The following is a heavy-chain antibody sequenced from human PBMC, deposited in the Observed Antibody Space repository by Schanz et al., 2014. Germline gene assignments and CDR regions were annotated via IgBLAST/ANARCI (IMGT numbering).Heavy chain of an antibody. J-gene: IGHJ4*02. D-gene: IGHD2-2*01. CDR1: GGSFSGYY. V-gene: IGHV4-34*01. CDR3: ARAARRPRVVPVDFDY. CDR2: INHGGSA. Sequence: QVQLQQWGAGLLKPSETLSLTCAVYGGSFSGYYWSWIRQPPGEVLEWIAEINHGGSANYNPSLKSRVTISVATSKNKVYMKLRTLTAADTAVYYCARAARRPRVVPVDFDYWGQGTLVTVSS.